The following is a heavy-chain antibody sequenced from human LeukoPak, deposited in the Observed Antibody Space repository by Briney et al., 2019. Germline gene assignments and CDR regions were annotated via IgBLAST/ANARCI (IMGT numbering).Heavy chain of an antibody. CDR3: ARNLAVIGTLEGYCFDY. V-gene: IGHV4-4*02. J-gene: IGHJ4*02. CDR1: GASISSSNW. D-gene: IGHD2-21*01. CDR2: IYHRGST. Sequence: SETLSLTCAVSGASISSSNWWSWVRQPPGKGLEWIGEIYHRGSTNYNPSLRSRVTMSVDKSKNQFSLNLSSLAAADTAKYYCARNLAVIGTLEGYCFDYWGQGMLVIVSS.